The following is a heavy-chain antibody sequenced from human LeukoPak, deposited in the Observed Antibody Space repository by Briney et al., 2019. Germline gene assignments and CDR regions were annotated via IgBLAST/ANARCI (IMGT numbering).Heavy chain of an antibody. CDR2: IYYSGTT. CDR1: GGSISSSRYY. CDR3: ARLQVWYFDL. V-gene: IGHV4-39*01. Sequence: NPSETLSLTCTVSGGSISSSRYYWGWIRQPPGKGLEWIGSIYYSGTTYYNPSLKSRVTISVDTSKNQFSLKLSSVTAADTATYYCARLQVWYFDLWGRGTLVTVSS. J-gene: IGHJ2*01.